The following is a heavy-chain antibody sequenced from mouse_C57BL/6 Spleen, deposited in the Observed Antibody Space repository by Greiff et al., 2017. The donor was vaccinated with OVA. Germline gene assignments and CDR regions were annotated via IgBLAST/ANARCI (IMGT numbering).Heavy chain of an antibody. CDR1: GFTFSDYG. Sequence: EVMLVESGGGLVKPGGSLKLSCAASGFTFSDYGMHWVRQAPEKGLEWVAYISSGSSTIYYADTVKGRFTISRDNAKNTLFMQMTSLRSEDTAMYYCARDDYNSDYFDYWGQGTTLTVSS. CDR3: ARDDYNSDYFDY. CDR2: ISSGSSTI. J-gene: IGHJ2*01. D-gene: IGHD2-4*01. V-gene: IGHV5-17*01.